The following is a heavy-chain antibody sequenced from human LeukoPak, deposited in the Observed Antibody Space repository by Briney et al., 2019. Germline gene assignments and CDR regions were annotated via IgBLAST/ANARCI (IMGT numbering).Heavy chain of an antibody. J-gene: IGHJ4*02. CDR3: AKARPTRGSVYFDY. D-gene: IGHD4-17*01. CDR1: GFTFSDDW. V-gene: IGHV3-7*01. CDR2: INQVGSKR. Sequence: GGSLRLSCEGYGFTFSDDWMNWVRQAPGKGLECVANINQVGSKRYYMDSVKGRFTISRDNSKNTLYLQMNSLRAEDTAVYYCAKARPTRGSVYFDYWGQGTLVTVSS.